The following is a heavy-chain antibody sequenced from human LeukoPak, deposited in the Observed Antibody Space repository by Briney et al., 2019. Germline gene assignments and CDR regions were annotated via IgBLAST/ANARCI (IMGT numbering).Heavy chain of an antibody. J-gene: IGHJ6*03. V-gene: IGHV3-49*04. CDR1: RFIFGDFA. D-gene: IGHD2-8*02. CDR3: TRGAGGLASYYYMDV. Sequence: GGSLRLSCTASRFIFGDFAMSWVRQAPGKGLEWVGFIGSNAYGGTTEYAASVKGRFTISRDDSKSIAYLQMNSLKTEDTAVYFCTRGAGGLASYYYMDVWGKGTTVTISS. CDR2: IGSNAYGGTT.